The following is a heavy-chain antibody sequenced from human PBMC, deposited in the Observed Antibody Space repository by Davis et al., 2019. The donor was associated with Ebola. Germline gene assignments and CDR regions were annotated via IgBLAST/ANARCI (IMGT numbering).Heavy chain of an antibody. CDR3: ARGPTIYGDFYFDY. D-gene: IGHD4-17*01. J-gene: IGHJ4*02. CDR2: IKQDGSEK. CDR1: GFTFSSSW. V-gene: IGHV3-7*01. Sequence: GGSLRLSCAASGFTFSSSWMSWVRQAPGKGLEWVANIKQDGSEKYYVDSVKGRFTISRDNAKNSLYLQMNSLRAEDTAVYYCARGPTIYGDFYFDYWGQGTLVTVSS.